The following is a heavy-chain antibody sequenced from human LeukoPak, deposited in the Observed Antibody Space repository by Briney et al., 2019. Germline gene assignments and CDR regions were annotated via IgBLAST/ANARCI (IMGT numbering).Heavy chain of an antibody. CDR2: ISYDGSNK. CDR1: GFTFSSYA. CDR3: AILGDYNFDY. V-gene: IGHV3-30-3*01. J-gene: IGHJ4*02. Sequence: GPLRLSCAASGFTFSSYAMHWVRQAPGKGLKWVAVISYDGSNKYYADSVKGRFTISRDNSKNTLYLQMNSLRPEDTSVYYCAILGDYNFDYWGQGTLVTVSS. D-gene: IGHD4-17*01.